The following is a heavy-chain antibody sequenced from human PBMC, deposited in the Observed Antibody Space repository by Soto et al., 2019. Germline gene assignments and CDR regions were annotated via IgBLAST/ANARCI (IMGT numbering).Heavy chain of an antibody. V-gene: IGHV1-18*04. CDR3: ASWAGQVRDFGGPLDY. CDR2: ISGYNGNT. Sequence: QVQLEQSGGEVKKPGASVKVSCKDSGYTFRTHGVSWVRRAPGQGLEWMGWISGYNGNTNYAQKFQGRVTMTTGTSTNTAYMQLRSLRSDDTALYYCASWAGQVRDFGGPLDYWGQGTLVTVSS. CDR1: GYTFRTHG. D-gene: IGHD4-17*01. J-gene: IGHJ4*02.